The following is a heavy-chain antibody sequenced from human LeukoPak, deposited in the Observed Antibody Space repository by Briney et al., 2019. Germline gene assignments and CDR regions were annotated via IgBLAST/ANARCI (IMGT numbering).Heavy chain of an antibody. J-gene: IGHJ5*02. Sequence: SETLSLTCTVSGGSISSSSYYWGWIRQPPGKGLEWIGSIYYSGSTYYNPSLKSRVTISVDTSKNQFSLKLTSVTAADTAVYYCASSVSVAEGVDPWGQGTLVTVSS. D-gene: IGHD6-19*01. CDR3: ASSVSVAEGVDP. V-gene: IGHV4-39*01. CDR2: IYYSGST. CDR1: GGSISSSSYY.